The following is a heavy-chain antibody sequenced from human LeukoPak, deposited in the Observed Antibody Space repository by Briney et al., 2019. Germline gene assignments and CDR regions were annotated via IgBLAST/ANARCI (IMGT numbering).Heavy chain of an antibody. CDR3: AKVVVGAFDI. Sequence: GGSLRLSCAASGFTFSSYGMHWVRQAPGQGLEWVAVISYDGSNKYYADSVKGRFTISRDNSKNTLYLQMNSLRAEDTAVYYCAKVVVGAFDIWGQGTMVTVSS. D-gene: IGHD2-15*01. CDR1: GFTFSSYG. CDR2: ISYDGSNK. V-gene: IGHV3-30*18. J-gene: IGHJ3*02.